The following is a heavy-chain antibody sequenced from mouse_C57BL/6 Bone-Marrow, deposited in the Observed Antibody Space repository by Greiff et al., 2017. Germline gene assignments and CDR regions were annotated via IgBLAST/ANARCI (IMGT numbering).Heavy chain of an antibody. Sequence: QVQLKQPGAELVRPGTSVKLSCKASGYTFTSYWMHWVKQRPGQGLEWIGVIDPSDSYTNYNQKFKGKATLTVDTSSSTAYMQLSSLTSEDSAVYYCARLITTVVATGAMDYWGQGTSVTVSS. CDR1: GYTFTSYW. D-gene: IGHD1-1*01. V-gene: IGHV1-59*01. CDR3: ARLITTVVATGAMDY. CDR2: IDPSDSYT. J-gene: IGHJ4*01.